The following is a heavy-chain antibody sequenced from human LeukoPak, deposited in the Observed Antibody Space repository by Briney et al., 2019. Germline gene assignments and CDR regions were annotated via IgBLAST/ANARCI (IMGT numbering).Heavy chain of an antibody. V-gene: IGHV4-59*08. D-gene: IGHD3-10*01. CDR2: IYYSGST. Sequence: SETLSLTCTVSGGSISSYYWNWIRQPSGKGLEWIGYIYYSGSTNYNPSLESRVTMSVDTSKNQFSLKLTSVTAADTAVYYCARQRLLWFGESNSGLDYWGQGTLVTVSS. J-gene: IGHJ4*02. CDR3: ARQRLLWFGESNSGLDY. CDR1: GGSISSYY.